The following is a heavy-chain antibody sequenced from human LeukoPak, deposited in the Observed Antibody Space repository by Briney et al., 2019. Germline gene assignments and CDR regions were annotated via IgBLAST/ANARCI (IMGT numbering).Heavy chain of an antibody. V-gene: IGHV3-30*18. CDR3: AKDGALSAASYYFDY. Sequence: GGSLRLSCAASGFTFSSYGMHWVRQAPGKGLEWVAVIADDGRDKHHADSVKGRFTISRDNSKNTLLLQTNSLRAEDTAVYYCAKDGALSAASYYFDYWGQGTLVTVSS. D-gene: IGHD6-13*01. J-gene: IGHJ4*02. CDR2: IADDGRDK. CDR1: GFTFSSYG.